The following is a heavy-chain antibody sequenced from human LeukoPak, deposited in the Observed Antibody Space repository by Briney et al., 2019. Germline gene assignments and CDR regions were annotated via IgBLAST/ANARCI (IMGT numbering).Heavy chain of an antibody. CDR3: AKGYCSGGTCYSYDY. D-gene: IGHD2-15*01. J-gene: IGHJ4*02. V-gene: IGHV1-46*01. Sequence: ALVKVSCKASGYTFTRYYMHWVRQAPGQGLEWMGIINPSGGSTSYAQKFQGRVTMTRDTSTSTVYMELNSLRSEDTAVYYCAKGYCSGGTCYSYDYWGQGTLVTVSS. CDR1: GYTFTRYY. CDR2: INPSGGST.